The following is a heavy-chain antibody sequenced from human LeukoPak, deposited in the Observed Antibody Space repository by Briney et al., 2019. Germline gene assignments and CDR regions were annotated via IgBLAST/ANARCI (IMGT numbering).Heavy chain of an antibody. CDR3: ATDPRTQNVVVVAAG. J-gene: IGHJ4*02. V-gene: IGHV1-24*01. CDR1: GYTLPELS. D-gene: IGHD2-15*01. Sequence: ASVKVSCKVSGYTLPELSMHWVRQAPGKGLEWMGGFDPEDGETIYAQKFQGRVTMTEDTSTDTAYMELSSLRSEDTAVYYCATDPRTQNVVVVAAGWGQGTLVTVSS. CDR2: FDPEDGET.